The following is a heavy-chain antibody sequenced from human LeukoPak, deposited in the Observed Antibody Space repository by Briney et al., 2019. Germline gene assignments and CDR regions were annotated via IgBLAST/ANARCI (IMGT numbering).Heavy chain of an antibody. V-gene: IGHV4-61*01. CDR1: GGSVSSGSYY. CDR2: IYYSGST. Sequence: SETLSLTCTVSGGSVSSGSYYWSWIRQPPGKGLEWIGYIYYSGSTNSNPSLKSRVTISVDTSKNQFSLKLSSVTAADTAVYYCAGQYSGYDSGAEYFQHWGQGTLVTVS. CDR3: AGQYSGYDSGAEYFQH. D-gene: IGHD5-12*01. J-gene: IGHJ1*01.